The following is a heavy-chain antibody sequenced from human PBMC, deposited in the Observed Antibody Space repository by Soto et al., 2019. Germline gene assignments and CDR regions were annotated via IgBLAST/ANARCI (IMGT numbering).Heavy chain of an antibody. CDR1: GFSLSTSGVG. V-gene: IGHV2-5*01. CDR2: IYWNDDK. J-gene: IGHJ4*02. D-gene: IGHD3-3*01. CDR3: AHISSLEWLFKY. Sequence: QITLKESGPTLVKPTQTLTLTCTFSGFSLSTSGVGVGWIRQPPGKALEWLALIYWNDDKRYSPSLKSRLTITKDTSKNPVVLTMTNMDPVDTAPYYCAHISSLEWLFKYWGQGTLVTVSS.